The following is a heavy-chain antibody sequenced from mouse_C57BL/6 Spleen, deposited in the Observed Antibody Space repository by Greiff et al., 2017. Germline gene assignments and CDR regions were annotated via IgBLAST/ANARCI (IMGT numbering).Heavy chain of an antibody. CDR1: GFNIKDYY. CDR3: ARGIRGVVVDD. D-gene: IGHD1-1*01. J-gene: IGHJ2*01. V-gene: IGHV14-2*01. CDR2: IDPEDGET. Sequence: EVQLVESGAELVKPGASVKLSCTASGFNIKDYYMHWVKQRTEQGLEWIGRIDPEDGETKYAPKFQGKATITADTSSNTAYLQLSSLTSEDTAIXYCARGIRGVVVDDWGQGTTLTVSS.